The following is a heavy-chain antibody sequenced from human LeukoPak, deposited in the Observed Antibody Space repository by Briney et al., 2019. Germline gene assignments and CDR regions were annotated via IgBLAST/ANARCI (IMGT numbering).Heavy chain of an antibody. D-gene: IGHD6-19*01. J-gene: IGHJ6*03. Sequence: PSETLSLTCTVSGVSISSSNSYWGWIRQPPGKRLEWIGSIYYSGNTYYNASLKSQVSISIDTSKNQFSLKLSSVSAADTAVYYCARDQALYSSGWYNYYYMDVWGKGTTVTVSS. CDR2: IYYSGNT. CDR3: ARDQALYSSGWYNYYYMDV. V-gene: IGHV4-39*07. CDR1: GVSISSSNSY.